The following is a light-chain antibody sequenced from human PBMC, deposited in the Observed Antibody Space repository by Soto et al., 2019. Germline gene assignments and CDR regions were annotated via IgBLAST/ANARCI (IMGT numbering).Light chain of an antibody. V-gene: IGKV1-33*01. J-gene: IGKJ2*02. Sequence: IQMTQSPSSLSASVGDRVNLTCQASHDIKNYLIWYQQKAGRAPKLLIYDASSLGAGVSSRFSGSGSGTHFTLTITSLQPEDIATYYCQQFDSVPCTFGQGTKLEIK. CDR2: DAS. CDR1: HDIKNY. CDR3: QQFDSVPCT.